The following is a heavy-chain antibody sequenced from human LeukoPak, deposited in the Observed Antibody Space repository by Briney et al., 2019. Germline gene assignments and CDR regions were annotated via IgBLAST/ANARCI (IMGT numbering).Heavy chain of an antibody. D-gene: IGHD5-12*01. CDR3: ARDTVATN. Sequence: GGSLRLSCAASGFTFSYYWMSWVRQAPGKGLEWVANIKQDGSEIYYVDSVKGRFTISRDNAKNSLYLQMNSLRDEDTAVYYCARDTVATNWGQGTLVTVSS. V-gene: IGHV3-7*01. CDR1: GFTFSYYW. CDR2: IKQDGSEI. J-gene: IGHJ4*02.